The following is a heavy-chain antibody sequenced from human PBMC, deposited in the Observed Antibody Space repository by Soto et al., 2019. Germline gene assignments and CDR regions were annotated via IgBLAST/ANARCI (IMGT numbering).Heavy chain of an antibody. J-gene: IGHJ5*01. CDR2: INDNGENT. V-gene: IGHV3-23*01. D-gene: IGHD6-19*01. CDR1: GLTFRNYA. Sequence: EVQLLESGGGLMQRGGSLRLSCAASGLTFRNYAMSWVRLAPGKGLEWVSAINDNGENTFYLDSVKGRFTISRDNSRDTLFLQMNSMRDEDTAVYDCAKSSSGWWRGLDSWGQGTLVTVS. CDR3: AKSSSGWWRGLDS.